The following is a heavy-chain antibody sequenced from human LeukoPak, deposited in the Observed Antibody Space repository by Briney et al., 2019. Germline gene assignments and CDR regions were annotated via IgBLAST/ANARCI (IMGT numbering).Heavy chain of an antibody. CDR2: IRYDGSKK. D-gene: IGHD3/OR15-3a*01. J-gene: IGHJ4*02. V-gene: IGHV3-30*02. CDR1: GFTFSDYG. Sequence: GGSLRLSCAASGFTFSDYGMHWVRQAPGKGLEWVTFIRYDGSKKCYADSVKGRFTFSRDNSKNMLYLQMNSLRADDTAIYYCVKGRDFYFDYWGQGTLVTVS. CDR3: VKGRDFYFDY.